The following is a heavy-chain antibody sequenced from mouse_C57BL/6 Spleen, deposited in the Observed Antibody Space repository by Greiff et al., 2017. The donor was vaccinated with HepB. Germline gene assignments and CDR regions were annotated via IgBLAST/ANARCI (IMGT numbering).Heavy chain of an antibody. CDR1: GFNIKDYY. CDR3: APYYYGSSGYFDV. Sequence: VHVKQSGAELVKPGASVKLSCTASGFNIKDYYMHWVKQRTEQGLEWIGRIDPEDGETKYAPKFQGKATITADTSSNTAYLQLSSLTSEDTAVYYCAPYYYGSSGYFDVWGTGTTVTVSS. CDR2: IDPEDGET. V-gene: IGHV14-2*01. J-gene: IGHJ1*03. D-gene: IGHD1-1*01.